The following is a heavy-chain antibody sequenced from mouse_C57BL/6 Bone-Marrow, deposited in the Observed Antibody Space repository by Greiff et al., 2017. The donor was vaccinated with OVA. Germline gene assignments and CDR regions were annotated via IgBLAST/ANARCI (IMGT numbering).Heavy chain of an antibody. Sequence: QVQLQQPGAELVRPGTSVKLSCKASGYTFTSYWMHWVKQRPGQGLEWIGVIDPSDSYTNYNQKFKGKATLTVDTSSSTAYMQLSSLTSEDSAVYCCERWGLYYGNYGWFAYWGQGTLVTVSA. CDR3: ERWGLYYGNYGWFAY. CDR2: IDPSDSYT. V-gene: IGHV1-59*01. CDR1: GYTFTSYW. D-gene: IGHD2-1*01. J-gene: IGHJ3*01.